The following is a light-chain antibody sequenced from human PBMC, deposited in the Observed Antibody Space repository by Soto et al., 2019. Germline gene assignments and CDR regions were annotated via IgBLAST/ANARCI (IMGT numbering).Light chain of an antibody. V-gene: IGKV3-20*01. CDR2: GAS. CDR3: QQYGSSPWT. Sequence: EIVLTQSPGTLSLSPGERATLSCRASQSVSSSFLAWYQQKPDQAPRLLIYGASSRATGIPDTFSGSGSGRDFTLTISRLEPEDFAVYYCQQYGSSPWTFGQGTKVEIK. J-gene: IGKJ1*01. CDR1: QSVSSSF.